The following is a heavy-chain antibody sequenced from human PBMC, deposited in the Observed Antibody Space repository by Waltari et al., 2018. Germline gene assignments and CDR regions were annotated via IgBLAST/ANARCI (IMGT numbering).Heavy chain of an antibody. V-gene: IGHV4-38-2*02. J-gene: IGHJ4*02. CDR3: ARDGRRDGYNFDY. Sequence: QVQLQESGPGLVKPSETLSLTCAVSGYSISSGYYWGWNRQPPGKGLEWIGSIYHSGSTYYNPSLKSRVTISVDTSKNQFSLKLSSVTAADTAVYYCARDGRRDGYNFDYWGQGTLVTVSS. CDR1: GYSISSGYY. D-gene: IGHD5-12*01. CDR2: IYHSGST.